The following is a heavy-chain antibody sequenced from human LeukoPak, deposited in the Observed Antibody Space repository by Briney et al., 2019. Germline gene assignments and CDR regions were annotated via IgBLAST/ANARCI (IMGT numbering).Heavy chain of an antibody. CDR1: GGSISSSSYY. Sequence: SETLSLTCTVSGGSISSSSYYWGWIRQPPGKGLEWIGSIYYSGSTYYNPPLKSRVTISVDTSKNQFSLKLSSVTAADTAVYYCARPKMEGGSYDFDYWGQGTLVTVSS. CDR2: IYYSGST. D-gene: IGHD1-26*01. J-gene: IGHJ4*02. CDR3: ARPKMEGGSYDFDY. V-gene: IGHV4-39*01.